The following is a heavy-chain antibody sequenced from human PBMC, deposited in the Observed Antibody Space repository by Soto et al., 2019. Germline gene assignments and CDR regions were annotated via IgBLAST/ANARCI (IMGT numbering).Heavy chain of an antibody. D-gene: IGHD4-17*01. CDR2: IYWDDDK. Sequence: QITLKESGPTLVRPAQTLTLTCDFSGFSLSTYDMGVAWIRQPPGKALEWLALIYWDDDKRYSPSLKDRLAISKDTSSNHVVLTITHMDPGDTATYFCAHAGDYDLLTFDHWGPGTLVTVSS. V-gene: IGHV2-5*02. CDR3: AHAGDYDLLTFDH. CDR1: GFSLSTYDMG. J-gene: IGHJ4*02.